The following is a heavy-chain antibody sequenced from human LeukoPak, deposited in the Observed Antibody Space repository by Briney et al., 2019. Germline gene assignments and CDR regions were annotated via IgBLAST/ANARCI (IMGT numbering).Heavy chain of an antibody. Sequence: SETLSLTCAVYGGSFSGYYRSWIRQSPGKGLEWIGEINHSGSTNYNPSLKSRVTISVDTSKNQFSLKLSSVTAADTAVYYCARGVAVIATLYYFDYWGQGTLVTVSS. J-gene: IGHJ4*02. CDR1: GGSFSGYY. CDR2: INHSGST. V-gene: IGHV4-34*01. CDR3: ARGVAVIATLYYFDY. D-gene: IGHD2-21*01.